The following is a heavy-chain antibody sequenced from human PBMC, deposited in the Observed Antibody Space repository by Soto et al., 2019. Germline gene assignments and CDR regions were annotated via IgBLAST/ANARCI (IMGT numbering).Heavy chain of an antibody. CDR2: IIPIFGTA. Sequence: GASVKVSCKASGGTFSSYAISWVRQAPGQGLEWMGGIIPIFGTANYAQKFHGRVTITADETTSTAYMELSSLRSEDTAVYYCARVVVAASTSSSYYYYGMDVWGQGTTVTVSS. D-gene: IGHD2-15*01. V-gene: IGHV1-69*13. CDR3: ARVVVAASTSSSYYYYGMDV. CDR1: GGTFSSYA. J-gene: IGHJ6*02.